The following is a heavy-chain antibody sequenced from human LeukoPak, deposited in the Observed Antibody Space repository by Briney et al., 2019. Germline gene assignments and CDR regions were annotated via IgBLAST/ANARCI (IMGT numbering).Heavy chain of an antibody. V-gene: IGHV3-23*01. Sequence: PGGSLRLSCAASGFTFSSYAMSWVRQAPGKGLEWVSGISGSGGSTYYADSVKGQFTTSRDNSKNTLYLQMNSLRAEDTAVYYCAKSGSGSYYNPDFDYWGQGTLVTVSS. CDR1: GFTFSSYA. J-gene: IGHJ4*02. CDR2: ISGSGGST. CDR3: AKSGSGSYYNPDFDY. D-gene: IGHD3-10*01.